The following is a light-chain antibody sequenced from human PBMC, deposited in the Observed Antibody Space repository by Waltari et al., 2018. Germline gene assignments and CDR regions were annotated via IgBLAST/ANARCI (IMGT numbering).Light chain of an antibody. CDR2: RDN. J-gene: IGLJ3*02. CDR1: SDNVGNQG. Sequence: QAGLTQPPSVSKDLRQTATLSCTGNSDNVGNQGAAWLQQHQGHPPKLLSYRDNNRPSGISGRVSASTSGSTASLTITGLQPEDEADYYCAAWDTSLNAWVFGGGTKVTVL. V-gene: IGLV10-54*01. CDR3: AAWDTSLNAWV.